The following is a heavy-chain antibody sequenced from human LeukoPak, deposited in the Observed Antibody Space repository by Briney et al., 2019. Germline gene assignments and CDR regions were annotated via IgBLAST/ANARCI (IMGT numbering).Heavy chain of an antibody. CDR3: MGTAMVDY. CDR1: GFTFSGSA. D-gene: IGHD5-18*01. V-gene: IGHV3-73*01. J-gene: IGHJ4*02. CDR2: IRSKANSYAT. Sequence: GGSLRLSCAASGFTFSGSAMHWVRQASGKGLEWVGRIRSKANSYATAYAASVKGRFTISRDDSKNTAYLQMNSLKTEDAAVYYCMGTAMVDYWGQGTLVTVSS.